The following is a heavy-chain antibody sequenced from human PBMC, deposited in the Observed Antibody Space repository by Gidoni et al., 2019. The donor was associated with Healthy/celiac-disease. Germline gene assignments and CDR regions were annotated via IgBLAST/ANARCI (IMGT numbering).Heavy chain of an antibody. D-gene: IGHD7-27*01. CDR1: GLPVSRTY. V-gene: IGHV3-66*01. Sequence: EVQVVECGGGWVRAGGCLRLSWAASGLPVSRTYMSGVRQAPGKGLAWVSVTYSGGSTYYAASVKGSFTISSDNCKNPLSLHMNSQRAEDTAVYYCARESHGPLTGDRAFDIWGQGTMVTVSS. CDR3: ARESHGPLTGDRAFDI. J-gene: IGHJ3*02. CDR2: TYSGGST.